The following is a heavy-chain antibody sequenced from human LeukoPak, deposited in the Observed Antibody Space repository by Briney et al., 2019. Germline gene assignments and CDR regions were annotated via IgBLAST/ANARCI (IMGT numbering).Heavy chain of an antibody. CDR1: GGSISSGDYY. CDR3: ARHGSGSGPFYDD. D-gene: IGHD3-10*01. V-gene: IGHV4-61*08. Sequence: SETLSLTCTVSGGSISSGDYYWSWIRQPPGKGLEWIGFIYYSGSTNYNPSLKSRVTISVDTSKNQFSLKLSSVTAADTAVYYCARHGSGSGPFYDDWGQGTLVTVS. J-gene: IGHJ4*02. CDR2: IYYSGST.